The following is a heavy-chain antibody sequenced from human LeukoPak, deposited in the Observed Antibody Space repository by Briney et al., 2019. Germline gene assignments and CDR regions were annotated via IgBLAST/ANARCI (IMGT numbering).Heavy chain of an antibody. CDR1: GFTFSSYS. Sequence: GSLRLSCAASGFTFSSYSMNWVRQAPGKGLEWVSSISSSSSYIYYADSVKGRFTISRDNAKNSLYLQMNSLRAEDTAVYYCATLSGYSYGPDYWGQGTLVTVSS. J-gene: IGHJ4*02. CDR3: ATLSGYSYGPDY. V-gene: IGHV3-21*01. CDR2: ISSSSSYI. D-gene: IGHD5-18*01.